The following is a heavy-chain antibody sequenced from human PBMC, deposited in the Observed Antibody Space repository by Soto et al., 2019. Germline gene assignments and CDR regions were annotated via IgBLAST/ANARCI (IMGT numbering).Heavy chain of an antibody. D-gene: IGHD3-10*01. Sequence: SGKVSCKASGGTFSSYAISCVRQAPGQGLEWMGGIIPIFGTANYAQKFQGRVTITADESTSTAYMELSSLRSEDTAVYYCARASGSGSYYNGGDYWGQGTLVTVSS. CDR2: IIPIFGTA. J-gene: IGHJ4*02. CDR1: GGTFSSYA. V-gene: IGHV1-69*13. CDR3: ARASGSGSYYNGGDY.